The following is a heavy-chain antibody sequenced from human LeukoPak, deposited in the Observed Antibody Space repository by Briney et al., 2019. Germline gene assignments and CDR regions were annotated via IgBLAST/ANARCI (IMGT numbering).Heavy chain of an antibody. J-gene: IGHJ4*02. D-gene: IGHD7-27*01. CDR1: GFIFSDYE. Sequence: PGGSLRLSCAASGFIFSDYEMNWVRQAPGKGLEWVSYISSGGSNKYSADSVKGRFTISRDNAKNSLYLQMNSLRAEDTAVYYCARESYWGSSAKGFDYWGQGTLVTVSS. CDR3: ARESYWGSSAKGFDY. CDR2: ISSGGSNK. V-gene: IGHV3-48*03.